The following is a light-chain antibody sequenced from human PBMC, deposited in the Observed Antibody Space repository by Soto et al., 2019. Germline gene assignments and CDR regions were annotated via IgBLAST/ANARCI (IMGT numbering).Light chain of an antibody. J-gene: IGKJ1*01. Sequence: IVMTQSPATLSVSPGESATLSCRASQRVSSHLAWYQQKPGQAPRLLIYDASTKATGISARFSGSGSGTDFTLTINSLQSEDLAVYYCQQYNNWIWTFGHGTKVEIK. V-gene: IGKV3-15*01. CDR2: DAS. CDR3: QQYNNWIWT. CDR1: QRVSSH.